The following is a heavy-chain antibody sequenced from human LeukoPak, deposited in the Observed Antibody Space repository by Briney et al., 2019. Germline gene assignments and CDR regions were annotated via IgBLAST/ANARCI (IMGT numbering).Heavy chain of an antibody. J-gene: IGHJ3*02. V-gene: IGHV4-4*07. CDR1: GSSISSYY. CDR2: IYTSGST. Sequence: PSETLSLTCTVSGSSISSYYWSWIRQPAGKGLEWIGRIYTSGSTNYNPSLKSRVTMSVDTSKNQFSLKLSSVTAADTAVYHCARSSGYCSSTSCYGGAFDIWGQGTMVTVSS. D-gene: IGHD2-2*01. CDR3: ARSSGYCSSTSCYGGAFDI.